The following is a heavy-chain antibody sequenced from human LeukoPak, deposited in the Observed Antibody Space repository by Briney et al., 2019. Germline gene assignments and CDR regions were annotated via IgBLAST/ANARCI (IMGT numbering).Heavy chain of an antibody. CDR2: IIPIFGTA. Sequence: GASVKVSCKASGGTFSSYAISWVRQAPGQGLEWMGGIIPIFGTANYAQKFQGRVTITADESTSTAYMELSSLRSEDTAVYYCARVRDGSYYYYYYYMDVWGKGTTVTVSS. CDR3: ARVRDGSYYYYYYYMDV. D-gene: IGHD1-26*01. J-gene: IGHJ6*03. CDR1: GGTFSSYA. V-gene: IGHV1-69*13.